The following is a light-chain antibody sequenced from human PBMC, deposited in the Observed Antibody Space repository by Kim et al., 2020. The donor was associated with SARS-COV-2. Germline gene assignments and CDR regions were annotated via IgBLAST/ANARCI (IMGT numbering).Light chain of an antibody. CDR2: AAS. J-gene: IGKJ1*01. Sequence: AAVGDRVTITCRASQGLRNDLGWYQQKPGKAPELLIYAASSLQTGVPSRFSGSGSGTDFTLSISSLQPEDSATYYCLQDYNYPWTFGQGTKVDIK. V-gene: IGKV1-6*02. CDR3: LQDYNYPWT. CDR1: QGLRND.